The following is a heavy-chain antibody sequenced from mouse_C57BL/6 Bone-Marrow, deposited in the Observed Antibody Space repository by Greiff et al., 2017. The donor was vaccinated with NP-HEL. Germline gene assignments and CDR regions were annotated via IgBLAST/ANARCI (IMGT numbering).Heavy chain of an antibody. J-gene: IGHJ2*01. CDR2: IYPGNSDT. V-gene: IGHV1-5*01. CDR1: GYTFTSYW. CDR3: TRPYYYGSSPYYFDY. Sequence: EVQLQQSGTVLARPGASVKMSCKTSGYTFTSYWMHWVKQRPGQGLEWIGAIYPGNSDTSYNQKFKGKAKLTAVTSASTAYMELSSLTNEDSAVYYCTRPYYYGSSPYYFDYWGQGTTLTVSS. D-gene: IGHD1-1*01.